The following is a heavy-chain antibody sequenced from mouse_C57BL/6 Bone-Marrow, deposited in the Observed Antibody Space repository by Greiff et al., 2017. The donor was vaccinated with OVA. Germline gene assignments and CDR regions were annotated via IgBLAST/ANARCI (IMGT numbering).Heavy chain of an antibody. D-gene: IGHD1-1*01. CDR3: ARGYGSSDVEYFDV. Sequence: EVQLVESGGGLVKPGGSLKLSCAASGFTFSSYAMSWVRQTPDKRLEWVATISDGGSYTYYPDNVKGRFTISRDNAKNNLYLQMSHLKSEDTAMYYGARGYGSSDVEYFDVWGTGTTVTVSA. CDR2: ISDGGSYT. CDR1: GFTFSSYA. J-gene: IGHJ1*03. V-gene: IGHV5-4*01.